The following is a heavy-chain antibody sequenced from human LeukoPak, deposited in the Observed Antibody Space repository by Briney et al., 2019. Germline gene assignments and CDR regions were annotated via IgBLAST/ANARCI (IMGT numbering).Heavy chain of an antibody. CDR3: ARDGRGIDY. CDR2: INPKSGGT. D-gene: IGHD3-10*01. J-gene: IGHJ4*02. Sequence: ASVKVSCKASGYXXTXXXXXXVXXXPXQXLEWMGWINPKSGGTNYAQKFQGRVTMTRDTSISTAYMELSRLRSDDTAVYYCARDGRGIDYWGQGTLVTVSS. V-gene: IGHV1-2*02. CDR1: GYXXTXXX.